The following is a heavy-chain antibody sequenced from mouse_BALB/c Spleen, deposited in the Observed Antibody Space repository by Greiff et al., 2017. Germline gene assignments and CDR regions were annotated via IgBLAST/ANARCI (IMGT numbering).Heavy chain of an antibody. Sequence: EVKLQESGPGLVKPSQSLSLTCSVTGYSITSGYYWNWIRQFPGNKLEWMGYISYDGSNNYNLSLKNRISITRDTSKNQFFLKLNSVTTEDTATYYCAREGAYWGQGTLVTVSA. CDR3: AREGAY. CDR1: GYSITSGYY. CDR2: ISYDGSN. J-gene: IGHJ3*01. V-gene: IGHV3-6*02.